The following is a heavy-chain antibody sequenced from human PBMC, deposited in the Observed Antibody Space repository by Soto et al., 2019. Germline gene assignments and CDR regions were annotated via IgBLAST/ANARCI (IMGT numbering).Heavy chain of an antibody. J-gene: IGHJ5*02. CDR3: ARDPASYYDFWSGYYRNWFDP. CDR2: INPNSGGT. V-gene: IGHV1-2*04. Sequence: ASVKVSCKASGYTFTGYYMHWVRQAPGQGLGWMGWINPNSGGTNYAQKFQGWVTMTRDTSISTAYMELSRLRSDDTAVYYCARDPASYYDFWSGYYRNWFDPWGQGTLVTVSS. CDR1: GYTFTGYY. D-gene: IGHD3-3*01.